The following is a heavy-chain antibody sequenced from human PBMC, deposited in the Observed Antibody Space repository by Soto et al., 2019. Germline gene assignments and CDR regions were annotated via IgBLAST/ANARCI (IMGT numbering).Heavy chain of an antibody. CDR2: INPNSGGT. V-gene: IGHV1-2*02. CDR3: ARAITIFGVVINAFDI. J-gene: IGHJ3*02. D-gene: IGHD3-3*01. Sequence: GASVKVSCKASGYTFTGYYMHWVRQAPGQGLEWMGWINPNSGGTNYAQKFQGRVTMTRDTSISTAYMELSRLRSDDTAVYYCARAITIFGVVINAFDIWGQGTMVTVS. CDR1: GYTFTGYY.